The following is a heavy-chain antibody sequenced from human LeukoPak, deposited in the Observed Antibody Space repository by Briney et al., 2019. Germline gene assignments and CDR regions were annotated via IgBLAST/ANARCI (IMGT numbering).Heavy chain of an antibody. CDR2: IKQDGSEK. J-gene: IGHJ5*02. CDR1: GFTFSSYW. Sequence: GGSLRLSCAASGFTFSSYWMSWVRQAPGKGLEWVANIKQDGSEKYYVDSVKGRFTISRDNAKNSLYLQMNSLRAEDTAVYYCARDGVEFYNWFDPWGQGTLVTVSS. D-gene: IGHD2-21*01. V-gene: IGHV3-7*01. CDR3: ARDGVEFYNWFDP.